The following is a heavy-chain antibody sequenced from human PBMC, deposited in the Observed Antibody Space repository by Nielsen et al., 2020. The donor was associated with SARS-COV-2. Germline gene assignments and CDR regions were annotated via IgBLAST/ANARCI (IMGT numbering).Heavy chain of an antibody. J-gene: IGHJ6*02. CDR1: GYSFTSYW. CDR2: IYPGDSDT. V-gene: IGHV5-51*01. CDR3: AREGRDDSGTERHGMDV. D-gene: IGHD3-10*01. Sequence: GESLKISCKASGYSFTSYWIGWVRRMPGKGLEWMGIIYPGDSDTRYSPSFEGQVTISADESISTTYLQWRSLKASDTAVYYCAREGRDDSGTERHGMDVWGRGTTVTVSS.